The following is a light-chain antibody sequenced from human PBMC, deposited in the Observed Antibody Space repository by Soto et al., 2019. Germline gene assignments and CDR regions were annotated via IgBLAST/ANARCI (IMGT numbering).Light chain of an antibody. J-gene: IGKJ3*01. CDR2: GPS. Sequence: EVVLTQSPGTLSLSPGESATLSCRASQSVRGNYFAWYQQRPGQAPRLLVYGPSVRAAGIADRFRGSGSRTDFNLTISSVEPEDFAVYYCYQFGMSPLSFGPGTTLDIK. CDR3: YQFGMSPLS. V-gene: IGKV3-20*01. CDR1: QSVRGNY.